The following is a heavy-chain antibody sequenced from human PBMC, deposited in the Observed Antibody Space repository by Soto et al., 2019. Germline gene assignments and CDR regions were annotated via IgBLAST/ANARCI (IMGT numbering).Heavy chain of an antibody. CDR1: GFTFSGYA. D-gene: IGHD6-19*01. V-gene: IGHV3-23*01. Sequence: EVQLLESGAGLVQPGGSLRLSCAASGFTFSGYAMNWVRQAPGKGLEWVSVISGSGDSTYYADSVKGRFTISRDNSKNTLYLQMNSLRAEDTAVYYCARRSSGWYFDYWGQGTLVTVSS. J-gene: IGHJ4*02. CDR2: ISGSGDST. CDR3: ARRSSGWYFDY.